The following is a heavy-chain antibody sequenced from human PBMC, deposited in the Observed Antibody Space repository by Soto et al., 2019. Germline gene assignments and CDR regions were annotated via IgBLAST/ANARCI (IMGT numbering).Heavy chain of an antibody. CDR1: GFTFSSYS. CDR3: ARGDVVVVAATNFNYYYGMDV. CDR2: ISSSSSYI. J-gene: IGHJ6*02. Sequence: EVQLVESGGGLVKPGGSLRLSCEASGFTFSSYSMTWVRQAPGKGLEWVSSISSSSSYIYYADSVKGRFTISRDNAKNSLYLQMNSLRAEDTAVYYCARGDVVVVAATNFNYYYGMDVWGQGTTVTVSS. V-gene: IGHV3-21*01. D-gene: IGHD2-15*01.